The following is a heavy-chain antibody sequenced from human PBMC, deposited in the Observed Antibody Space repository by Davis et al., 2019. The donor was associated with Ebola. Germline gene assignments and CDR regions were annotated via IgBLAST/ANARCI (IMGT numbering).Heavy chain of an antibody. J-gene: IGHJ6*04. CDR3: ARSSYSWYFSGMDV. Sequence: ASVKVSCKASGYTFTSYGINWVRQAPGQGLEWMGWINTNTGNPMYAQGFTGRFVFSLDTSVSTSYLQISSLKADDTAVYYCARSSYSWYFSGMDVWGKGTTVTVSS. V-gene: IGHV7-4-1*02. CDR1: GYTFTSYG. CDR2: INTNTGNP. D-gene: IGHD6-13*01.